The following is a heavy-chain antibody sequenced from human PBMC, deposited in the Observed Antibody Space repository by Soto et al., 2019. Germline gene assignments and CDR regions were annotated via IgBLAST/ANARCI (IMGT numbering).Heavy chain of an antibody. CDR1: GFTFSSYG. CDR3: VRGDGDYYGGNGYLGRH. CDR2: IWYDGSNK. Sequence: GGSLRLSCAASGFTFSSYGMHWVRQAPGKGLGWVAVIWYDGSNKYYADSVKGRFTISRDNSKNTLYLQMNSLRAEDTAVYYCVRGDGDYYGGNGYLGRHWGQGTLVTVSS. J-gene: IGHJ4*02. D-gene: IGHD3-10*01. V-gene: IGHV3-33*01.